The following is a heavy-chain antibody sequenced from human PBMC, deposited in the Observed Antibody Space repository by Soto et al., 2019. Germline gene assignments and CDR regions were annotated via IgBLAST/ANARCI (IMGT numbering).Heavy chain of an antibody. CDR2: IYSGGST. CDR3: ARGPDGRDDYGDYGWGNYYYGMGV. J-gene: IGHJ6*02. Sequence: GSLRLSCAASGFTVSSNYMSWVRQAPGKGLEWVSVIYSGGSTYYADSVKGRFTISRHNSKNTLYLQMNSLRAEDTAVYYCARGPDGRDDYGDYGWGNYYYGMGVWGQGTTVTVSS. V-gene: IGHV3-53*04. D-gene: IGHD4-17*01. CDR1: GFTVSSNY.